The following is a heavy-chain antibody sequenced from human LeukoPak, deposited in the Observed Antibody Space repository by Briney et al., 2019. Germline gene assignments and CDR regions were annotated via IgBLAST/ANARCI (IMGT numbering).Heavy chain of an antibody. CDR1: GFTFSSYG. CDR2: IWYDGSNK. V-gene: IGHV3-33*01. Sequence: PGRSLRLSCAASGFTFSSYGMHWVRQAPGKGLEGVAVIWYDGSNKYYADSVKGRFTISRDNSKNTLYLQMNSLRAEDTAVYYCARDAGHDYDFWSGYFSSDAGRPFDIWGQGTMVTVSS. D-gene: IGHD3-3*01. CDR3: ARDAGHDYDFWSGYFSSDAGRPFDI. J-gene: IGHJ3*02.